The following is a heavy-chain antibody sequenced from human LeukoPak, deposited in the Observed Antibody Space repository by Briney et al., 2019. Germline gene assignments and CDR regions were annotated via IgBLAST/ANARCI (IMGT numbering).Heavy chain of an antibody. CDR2: IYYSGST. V-gene: IGHV4-59*01. Sequence: SETLSLTCTVSGGSISSYYWSWIRQPPGKGLEWIGYIYYSGSTNYNPSLKSRVTISVDTSKNQFSLKLSSVTAADTAVYYCARDQVRYSGYDYMDVWGKGTTVTVSS. CDR3: ARDQVRYSGYDYMDV. J-gene: IGHJ6*03. D-gene: IGHD1-26*01. CDR1: GGSISSYY.